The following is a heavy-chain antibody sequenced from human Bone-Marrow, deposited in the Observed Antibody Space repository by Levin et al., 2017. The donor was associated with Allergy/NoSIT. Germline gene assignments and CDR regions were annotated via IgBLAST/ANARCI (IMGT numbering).Heavy chain of an antibody. J-gene: IGHJ3*01. CDR3: TTGSAVRWVPV. D-gene: IGHD6-13*01. CDR1: GFTFSNVW. CDR2: IKSKTDGGAI. V-gene: IGHV3-15*01. Sequence: LSLTCAASGFTFSNVWMHWVRQAPGKGLEWVSRIKSKTDGGAIDYAAPVKGRFTISRDDSENMLYLQMNSLKIEDTAVYYCTTGSAVRWVPVWGQGTMVTVSS.